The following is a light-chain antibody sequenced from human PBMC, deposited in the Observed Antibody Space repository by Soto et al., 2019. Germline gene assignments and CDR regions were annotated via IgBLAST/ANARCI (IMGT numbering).Light chain of an antibody. CDR2: DVN. J-gene: IGLJ2*01. Sequence: QSALTQPASVSGSPGQSITISCTGTSSDVGGYNYVSWYRHHPGKAPKLIISDVNDGPSGVSNRFSVSKSGNTASLTISGLQAEDEADYYCSSYRDSNTLVFGGGTQLTVL. CDR3: SSYRDSNTLV. CDR1: SSDVGGYNY. V-gene: IGLV2-14*03.